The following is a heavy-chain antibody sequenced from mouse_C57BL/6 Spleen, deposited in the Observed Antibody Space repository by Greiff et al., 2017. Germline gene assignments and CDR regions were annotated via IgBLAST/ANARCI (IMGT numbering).Heavy chain of an antibody. Sequence: VQLQQPGAELVRPGSSVKLSCKASGYTFTSYWLHWVKQRPIQGLEWIGNIDPSDSETHFNQKFKDKATLTVDKSSSTAYMQLSSLTSEDSAVYYCARTYYYGSSDDALDSWGQGTSGTVSS. D-gene: IGHD1-1*01. J-gene: IGHJ4*01. CDR2: IDPSDSET. V-gene: IGHV1-52*01. CDR3: ARTYYYGSSDDALDS. CDR1: GYTFTSYW.